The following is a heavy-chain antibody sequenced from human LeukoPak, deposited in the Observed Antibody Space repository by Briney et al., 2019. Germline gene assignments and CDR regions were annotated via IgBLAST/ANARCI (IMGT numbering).Heavy chain of an antibody. CDR2: IYTSGST. CDR3: ARQVRGDGDYLPYWYFDL. J-gene: IGHJ2*01. CDR1: GGSISSYY. Sequence: SETLSLTCTVSGGSISSYYWSWIRQPAGKGLEWIGRIYTSGSTNYNPSLKSRVTMSVDTSKNQFSLKLSSVTAADTAVYYCARQVRGDGDYLPYWYFDLWGRGTLVTVSP. V-gene: IGHV4-4*07. D-gene: IGHD4-17*01.